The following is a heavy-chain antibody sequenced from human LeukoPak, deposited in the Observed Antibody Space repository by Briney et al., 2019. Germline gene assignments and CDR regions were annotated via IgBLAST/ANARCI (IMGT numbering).Heavy chain of an antibody. D-gene: IGHD4-17*01. J-gene: IGHJ6*02. CDR1: GYTFTSYG. CDR2: ISAYNGNT. V-gene: IGHV1-18*01. Sequence: ASVKVSCKASGYTFTSYGISWVRQAPGQGLEWMGWISAYNGNTNYAQKLQGRVTMTTDTSTSTAYMELRSLRSDDTAVYYCARGDYGDYEFHYYYYYGMDVWGQGTTVTVSS. CDR3: ARGDYGDYEFHYYYYYGMDV.